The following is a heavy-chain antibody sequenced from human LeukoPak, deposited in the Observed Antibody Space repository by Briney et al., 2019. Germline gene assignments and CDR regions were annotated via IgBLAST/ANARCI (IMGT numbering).Heavy chain of an antibody. Sequence: KPSETLSLTCAVYGGSFSGYYWSWIRQPPGKGLEWIGEVNHSGSTNYNPSLKSRVTISVDTSKNQFSLKLSSVTAADTAVYYCARLPRDYGAEVDPWGQGTLVTVSS. CDR1: GGSFSGYY. CDR3: ARLPRDYGAEVDP. CDR2: VNHSGST. V-gene: IGHV4-34*01. D-gene: IGHD4-17*01. J-gene: IGHJ5*02.